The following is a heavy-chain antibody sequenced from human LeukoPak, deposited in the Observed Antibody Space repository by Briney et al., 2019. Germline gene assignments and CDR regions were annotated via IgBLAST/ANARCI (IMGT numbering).Heavy chain of an antibody. J-gene: IGHJ6*02. V-gene: IGHV3-33*08. CDR2: IWYDGSNK. CDR3: ARDYRQTAMVNYYGMDV. CDR1: GFTFSSYA. Sequence: GGSRRLSWAASGFTFSSYAMHWVRQAPGKGLEGVAVIWYDGSNKYYADSVKGRFTISRDNSKNTLYLQMNSLRAEDTAVYYCARDYRQTAMVNYYGMDVWGQGTTVTVSS. D-gene: IGHD5-18*01.